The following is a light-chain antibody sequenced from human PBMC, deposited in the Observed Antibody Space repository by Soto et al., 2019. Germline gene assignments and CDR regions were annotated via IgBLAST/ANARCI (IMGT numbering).Light chain of an antibody. CDR3: TSYVGNDIWV. CDR1: SSDVGAYKY. J-gene: IGLJ3*02. Sequence: QSVLTQPPSASGSPGQSVTISCPGPSSDVGAYKYVSWYQQYPGKAPKLMIYEVTKRPSGVPDRFSGSKSGNTASLTVSGLQAEDEADYYCTSYVGNDIWVFGGGTKLTVL. V-gene: IGLV2-8*01. CDR2: EVT.